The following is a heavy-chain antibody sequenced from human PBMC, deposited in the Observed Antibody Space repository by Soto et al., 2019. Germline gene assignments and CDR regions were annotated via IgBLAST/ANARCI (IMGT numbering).Heavy chain of an antibody. CDR3: AKVLRYFDWVSSLDH. Sequence: EVQLLESGGGLALPGGSLRLSCAASGFTFSDFVMNWVRQAPGKGLEWVSGIRSSGDNTHYADSVKGRFTISRDNSKNILYLPMTSLRADDTAVYHCAKVLRYFDWVSSLDHWGRGTLVTVS. V-gene: IGHV3-23*01. J-gene: IGHJ2*01. D-gene: IGHD3-9*01. CDR1: GFTFSDFV. CDR2: IRSSGDNT.